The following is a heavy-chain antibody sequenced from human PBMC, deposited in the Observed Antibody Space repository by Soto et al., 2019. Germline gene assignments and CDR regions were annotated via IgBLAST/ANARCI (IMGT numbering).Heavy chain of an antibody. CDR3: AYDILTGYYRAAVYYYGMDV. CDR1: GGTFSSYA. D-gene: IGHD3-9*01. V-gene: IGHV1-69*06. CDR2: IIPIFGTA. Sequence: SVKVSCKASGGTFSSYAISWVRQAPGQGLEWMGGIIPIFGTANYAQKFQGRVTITADKSTSTAYMELSSLRSEDTAVYYCAYDILTGYYRAAVYYYGMDVWGQGTTATVSS. J-gene: IGHJ6*02.